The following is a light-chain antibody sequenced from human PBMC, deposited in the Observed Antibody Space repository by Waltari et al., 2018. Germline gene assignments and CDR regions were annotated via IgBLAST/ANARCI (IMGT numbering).Light chain of an antibody. CDR1: QSLLYSVNNKHS. Sequence: DIVMTQSPDSLAVSLGERATINCKSSQSLLYSVNNKHSLTWYQQKPGQPPKLLLYWAATRGSGVPDRFSGSGSGTDFTLYISRLQAEDVAVYYCQQYYTTPLTFGQGTKVEIK. CDR2: WAA. CDR3: QQYYTTPLT. J-gene: IGKJ1*01. V-gene: IGKV4-1*01.